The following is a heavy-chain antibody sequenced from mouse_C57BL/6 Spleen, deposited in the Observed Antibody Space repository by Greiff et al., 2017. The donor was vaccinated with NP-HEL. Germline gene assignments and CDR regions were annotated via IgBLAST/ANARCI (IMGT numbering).Heavy chain of an antibody. V-gene: IGHV1-42*01. D-gene: IGHD1-1*01. Sequence: EVKLQQSGPELVKPGASVKISCKASGYSFTGYYMNWVKQSPEKSLEWIGEINPSTGGTTYNQKFKAKATLTVDKSSSTAYMQLKSLTSEDSAVYYCARRSSSIYYYAMDYWGQGTSVTVSS. CDR1: GYSFTGYY. J-gene: IGHJ4*01. CDR2: INPSTGGT. CDR3: ARRSSSIYYYAMDY.